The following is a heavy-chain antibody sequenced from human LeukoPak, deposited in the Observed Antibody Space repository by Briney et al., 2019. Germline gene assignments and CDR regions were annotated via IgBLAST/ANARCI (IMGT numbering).Heavy chain of an antibody. J-gene: IGHJ3*02. Sequence: PSETLSLTCTVSGVSMRSYYWSWIRLPAGKGLEWIGRVHGSGNTNYNPSLKSRVTMSVDTSKNQFSLKLSSVTAADSAVYYCARLSYCSSTSCYRDAFDIWGQGTMVTVSS. D-gene: IGHD2-2*01. V-gene: IGHV4-4*07. CDR2: VHGSGNT. CDR1: GVSMRSYY. CDR3: ARLSYCSSTSCYRDAFDI.